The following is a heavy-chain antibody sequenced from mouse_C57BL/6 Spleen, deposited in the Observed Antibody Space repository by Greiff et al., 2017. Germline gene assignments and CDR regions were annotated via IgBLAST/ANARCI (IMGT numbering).Heavy chain of an antibody. CDR1: GYTFTSYG. Sequence: VQLQQSGAELARPGASVKLSCQASGYTFTSYGISWVKQRTGQGLEWIGEIFPRSGNTYYNEKFKGKVTLTADKSSSTAYKELRSLTSEDSAVYFCARVGDMWFDYWGQGTTLTVSS. J-gene: IGHJ2*01. V-gene: IGHV1-81*01. CDR2: IFPRSGNT. CDR3: ARVGDMWFDY.